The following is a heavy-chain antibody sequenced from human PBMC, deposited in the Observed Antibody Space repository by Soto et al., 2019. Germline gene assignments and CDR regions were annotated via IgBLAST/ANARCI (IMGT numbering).Heavy chain of an antibody. CDR1: GFAFTTYA. J-gene: IGHJ4*02. CDR3: AKQDYGDVDH. CDR2: VSGSGGNR. Sequence: WGSLRLSCAASGFAFTTYAITCCRQAPGKGLEWVSTVSGSGGNRHYADSVKGRFTISRDNSKNRLYLQMNSLRAEDTAVYYCAKQDYGDVDHWGQGTLVTVSS. D-gene: IGHD4-17*01. V-gene: IGHV3-23*01.